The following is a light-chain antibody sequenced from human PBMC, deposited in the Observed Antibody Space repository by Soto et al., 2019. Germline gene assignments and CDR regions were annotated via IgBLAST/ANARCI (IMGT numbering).Light chain of an antibody. CDR2: GAS. J-gene: IGKJ1*01. Sequence: EIVITQSPATLSVSPGETATLSGRASQSVSSNLAWYQQQPGQAPTLLIYGASTRATGIPDRFSGSGSGTEFTLSISSLQSEDFAVYYCQQYNNWYRTFGQGTKVDIK. CDR3: QQYNNWYRT. V-gene: IGKV3-15*01. CDR1: QSVSSN.